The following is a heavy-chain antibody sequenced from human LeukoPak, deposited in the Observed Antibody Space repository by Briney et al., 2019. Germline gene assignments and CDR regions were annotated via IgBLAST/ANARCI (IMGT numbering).Heavy chain of an antibody. J-gene: IGHJ5*02. D-gene: IGHD2-2*01. CDR1: GYTFTGYY. CDR3: ATGRVYCSSTSCFAWFDP. V-gene: IGHV1-2*02. CDR2: INPNSGGT. Sequence: GASVKVSCKASGYTFTGYYMHWVRQAPGQGLEWMGWINPNSGGTNYAQKFQGRVTMTEDTSTDTAYMELSSLRSEDTAVYYCATGRVYCSSTSCFAWFDPWGQGTLVTVSS.